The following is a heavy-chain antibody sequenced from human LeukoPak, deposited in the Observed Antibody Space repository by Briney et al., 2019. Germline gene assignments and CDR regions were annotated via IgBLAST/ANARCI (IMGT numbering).Heavy chain of an antibody. CDR3: ASGRNMGITGTTGAFDI. CDR1: GFTFSSYS. D-gene: IGHD1-7*01. Sequence: GGSLRLSCAASGFTFSSYSMNWVRQAQGKGLEWVSSITSSGSYIYYADSVKGRFTISRDNAKNSLYLQMNSLRDEDTAVYYCASGRNMGITGTTGAFDIWGQGTMVTVSS. CDR2: ITSSGSYI. V-gene: IGHV3-21*01. J-gene: IGHJ3*02.